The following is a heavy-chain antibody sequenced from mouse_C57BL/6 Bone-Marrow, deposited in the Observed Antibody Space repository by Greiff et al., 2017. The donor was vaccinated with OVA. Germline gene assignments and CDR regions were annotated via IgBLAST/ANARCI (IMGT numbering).Heavy chain of an antibody. D-gene: IGHD4-1*01. CDR2: IRSKSNNYAT. CDR1: GFSFNTYA. J-gene: IGHJ2*01. Sequence: EVKLQESGGGLVQPKGSLKLSCAASGFSFNTYAMNWVRQAPGKGLEWVARIRSKSNNYATYYADSVKDRFTISRDDSESMLYLQMNNLKTEDTAMYYCVRNWDGPDYWGQGTTLTVSS. CDR3: VRNWDGPDY. V-gene: IGHV10-1*01.